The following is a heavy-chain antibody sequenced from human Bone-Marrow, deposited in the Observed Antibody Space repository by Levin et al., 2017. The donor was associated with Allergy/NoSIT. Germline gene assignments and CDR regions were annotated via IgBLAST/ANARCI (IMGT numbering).Heavy chain of an antibody. CDR1: GGSISSGDYY. V-gene: IGHV4-30-4*01. Sequence: SQTLSLTCTVSGGSISSGDYYWSWIRQPPGKGLEWIGYIYYSGSTYYNPSLKSRVTISVDTSKNQFSLKLSSVTAADTAVYYCARAHIWFGELFGWFDPWGQGTLVTVSS. CDR2: IYYSGST. CDR3: ARAHIWFGELFGWFDP. J-gene: IGHJ5*02. D-gene: IGHD3-10*01.